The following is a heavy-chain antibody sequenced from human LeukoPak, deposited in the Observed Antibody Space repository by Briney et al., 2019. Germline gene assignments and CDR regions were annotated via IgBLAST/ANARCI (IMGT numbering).Heavy chain of an antibody. CDR2: ISGSGGST. CDR1: GFTFSSHA. CDR3: PKDRDIGLVPAAMYAFHI. V-gene: IGHV3-23*01. J-gene: IGHJ3*02. D-gene: IGHD2-2*01. Sequence: GGSLRLSCAASGFTFSSHAMSWVRQAPGKGLEWVSVISGSGGSTYYADSVKGRFTISRDNSKNTLYLQMNSLRAEDTAVYYCPKDRDIGLVPAAMYAFHIWGQGTMVTVSS.